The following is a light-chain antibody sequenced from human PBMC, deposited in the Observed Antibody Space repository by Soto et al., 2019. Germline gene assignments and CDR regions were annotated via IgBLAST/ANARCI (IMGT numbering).Light chain of an antibody. Sequence: EIVLTQSPGTLSLSPGERATLSCGASQTISNDLAWYQQKPGQAPRLLIYDASIRATGIPARFSGSGSGTDFTLTIGSLEPEDFAVYYCQHRFNRPFTFGPGTKVDIK. J-gene: IGKJ3*01. CDR1: QTISND. V-gene: IGKV3-11*01. CDR2: DAS. CDR3: QHRFNRPFT.